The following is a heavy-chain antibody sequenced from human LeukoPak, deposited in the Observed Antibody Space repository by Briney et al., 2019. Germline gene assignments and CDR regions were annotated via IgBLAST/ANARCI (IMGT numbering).Heavy chain of an antibody. Sequence: PSETLSLTCTVSGGSISNYYWSWIRQPPGKGLEWIGYIYYSGSTNYNPSLKSRVTISVDTSKNQFSLKLSSVAAADTALYYCARRGKGQLLHFDYWGQGTLVTVSS. D-gene: IGHD2-2*01. CDR3: ARRGKGQLLHFDY. CDR1: GGSISNYY. J-gene: IGHJ4*02. CDR2: IYYSGST. V-gene: IGHV4-59*08.